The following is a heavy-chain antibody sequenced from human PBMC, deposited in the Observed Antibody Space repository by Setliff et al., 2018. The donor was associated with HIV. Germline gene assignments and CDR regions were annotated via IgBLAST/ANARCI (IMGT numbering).Heavy chain of an antibody. CDR3: ARDRRRYDIVTLHYMDV. Sequence: PGGSLRLSCAASGFIFDDYGMNWVRQAPGKGLEWVSGINWNGGSTGYADTAKGRFTISRDNAKNSLYLQMNSLRAEDTALYYCARDRRRYDIVTLHYMDVWGKGTTVTVSS. CDR2: INWNGGST. V-gene: IGHV3-20*04. D-gene: IGHD2-15*01. CDR1: GFIFDDYG. J-gene: IGHJ6*03.